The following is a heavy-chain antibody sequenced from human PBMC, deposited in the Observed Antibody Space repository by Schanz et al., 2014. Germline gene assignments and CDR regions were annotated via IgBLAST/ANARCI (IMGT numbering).Heavy chain of an antibody. CDR3: ARARYTGYDCSGY. Sequence: QVQLVQSGPAVKKPGASMKVSCLASGYSFTEYFLHWVRQAPGQGLEWMGWINPNSGETNYEQKFKGRVTLTSDPSISPAFMELSGLTSDDTATYFCARARYTGYDCSGYWGQGTLLIVSS. J-gene: IGHJ4*02. D-gene: IGHD5-12*01. CDR1: GYSFTEYF. V-gene: IGHV1-2*02. CDR2: INPNSGET.